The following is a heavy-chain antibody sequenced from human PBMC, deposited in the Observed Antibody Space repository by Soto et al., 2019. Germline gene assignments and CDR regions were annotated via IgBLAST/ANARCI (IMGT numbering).Heavy chain of an antibody. J-gene: IGHJ4*02. V-gene: IGHV4-31*03. CDR1: GGSISSGGYF. CDR2: IYYSGRT. D-gene: IGHD6-13*01. CDR3: ARFAKEENPKVGSWYYFDY. Sequence: KPSETLSLTCTVSGGSISSGGYFWSWVRQHPGKGLEWIGNIYYSGRTYYNPSLKSRVTISVDTSKNQFSLKLSSVTAADTAVYYCARFAKEENPKVGSWYYFDYWGQGTRVT.